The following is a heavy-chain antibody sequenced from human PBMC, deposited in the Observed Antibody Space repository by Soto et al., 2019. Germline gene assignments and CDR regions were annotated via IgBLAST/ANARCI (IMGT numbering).Heavy chain of an antibody. CDR2: ISGSGGST. J-gene: IGHJ2*01. D-gene: IGHD1-7*01. CDR1: GFTFSSYA. Sequence: EVQLLESGGGLVQPGGSLRLSCAASGFTFSSYAMSWVRQAPGKGLEWVSAISGSGGSTYEADSVKGRFTISRDNSKNTLYLQMNSLRAEDTAVYYFSICGNSGLDFDLLGRGTLVTVS. CDR3: SICGNSGLDFDL. V-gene: IGHV3-23*01.